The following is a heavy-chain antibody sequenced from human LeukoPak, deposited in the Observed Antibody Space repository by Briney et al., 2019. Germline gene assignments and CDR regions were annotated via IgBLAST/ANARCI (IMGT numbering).Heavy chain of an antibody. CDR1: GYSFTSYW. CDR2: IYPGDSDT. Sequence: GESLKISCKGSGYSFTSYWIGWVRQMPGKGLEWMGIIYPGDSDTRYSPSFQGQVTISADKSINTAYLQWSSLKASDTAMYYCARRATYYYDSSGYYYLIDYWGQGTLVTVSS. V-gene: IGHV5-51*01. CDR3: ARRATYYYDSSGYYYLIDY. J-gene: IGHJ4*02. D-gene: IGHD3-22*01.